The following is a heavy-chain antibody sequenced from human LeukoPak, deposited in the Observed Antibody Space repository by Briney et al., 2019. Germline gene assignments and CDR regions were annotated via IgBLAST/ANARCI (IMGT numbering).Heavy chain of an antibody. V-gene: IGHV1-18*01. J-gene: IGHJ3*02. CDR1: GYIFTDYS. CDR3: ARDEACQNAFDI. CDR2: INTYNGDR. Sequence: ASVKVSCKASGYIFTDYSFNWVRQAPGQGLEWMGWINTYNGDRKYAQKFQGRVTLTTDTSTSTTYMELASLRYEDTAMYYCARDEACQNAFDIWAQGTMVTVSS.